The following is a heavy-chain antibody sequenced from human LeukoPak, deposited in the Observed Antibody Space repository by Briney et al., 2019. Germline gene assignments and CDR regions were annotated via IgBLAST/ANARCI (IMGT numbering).Heavy chain of an antibody. V-gene: IGHV1-2*06. Sequence: GASVKVSCKASGYTFTDYYMHWVRQAPGQGLEWTGRINPDSGGTNSAQKFQGRVTVTRDTSISTTYMELSSLRSDDTAVYYCARAKEKSIAARYFDYWGQGTLVTVSS. CDR3: ARAKEKSIAARYFDY. CDR1: GYTFTDYY. CDR2: INPDSGGT. D-gene: IGHD6-6*01. J-gene: IGHJ4*02.